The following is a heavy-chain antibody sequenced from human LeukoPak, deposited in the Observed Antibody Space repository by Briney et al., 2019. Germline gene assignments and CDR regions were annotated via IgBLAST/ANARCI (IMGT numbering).Heavy chain of an antibody. CDR3: ARTATDTGEFDY. CDR1: GFTFSSYS. CDR2: ISSSSSSI. Sequence: PGGSLRLSCAASGFTFSSYSMNWVRQAPGEGLECVSSISSSSSSIYYADSVKGRFTISRDDAKNSLYLQMNSLRAEDTAVYYCARTATDTGEFDYWGQGTLVTVSS. J-gene: IGHJ4*02. D-gene: IGHD6-13*01. V-gene: IGHV3-21*01.